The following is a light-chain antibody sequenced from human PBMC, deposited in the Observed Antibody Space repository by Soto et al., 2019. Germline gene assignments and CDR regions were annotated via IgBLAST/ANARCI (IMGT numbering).Light chain of an antibody. CDR2: AAS. J-gene: IGKJ1*01. CDR3: QQYHSYWT. Sequence: DIQMTQSPSTLSASVGDRVTITCRASQSISNWLAWYHQKPGKAPSLLIYAASNLDSGVPSRFSGSGSGTEFTLTISMLQSDDFATYFCQQYHSYWTFGQGTKVEFK. CDR1: QSISNW. V-gene: IGKV1-5*01.